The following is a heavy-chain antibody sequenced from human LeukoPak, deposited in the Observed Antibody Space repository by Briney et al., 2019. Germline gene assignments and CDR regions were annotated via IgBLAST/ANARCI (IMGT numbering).Heavy chain of an antibody. CDR3: ARVHGLYYYGMDV. CDR1: GGSISSYY. V-gene: IGHV4-59*01. Sequence: SKTLSLTCTVSGGSISSYYWSWIRQPPGKGLEWIGYIYYSGSTNYNPSLKSRVTISVDTSKNQFSLKLSSVTAADTAVYYCARVHGLYYYGMDVWGQGTTVTVSS. D-gene: IGHD4-17*01. J-gene: IGHJ6*02. CDR2: IYYSGST.